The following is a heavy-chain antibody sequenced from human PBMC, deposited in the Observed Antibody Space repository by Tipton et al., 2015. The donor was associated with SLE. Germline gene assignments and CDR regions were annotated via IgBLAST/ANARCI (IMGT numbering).Heavy chain of an antibody. CDR1: GGSISSYY. V-gene: IGHV4-59*04. CDR3: ATTPIAARPGSYYYYYYGMDV. J-gene: IGHJ6*02. Sequence: TLSLTCTVSGGSISSYYWSWIRQPPGKGLEWIGYIYYGGSTYYNPSLKSRVTISVDTSKNQFSLKLSSVTAADTAVYYCATTPIAARPGSYYYYYYGMDVWGQGTTVTVSS. CDR2: IYYGGST. D-gene: IGHD6-6*01.